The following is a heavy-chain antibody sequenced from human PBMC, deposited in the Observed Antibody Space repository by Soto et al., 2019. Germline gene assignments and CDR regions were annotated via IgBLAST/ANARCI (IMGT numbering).Heavy chain of an antibody. Sequence: SETLSLTCTVSDGSISSYYWSWIRQPPGKGLEWIGYIYYSGSTNYNPSLKSRVTISVDTSKKQFSLRLASVTTPDTAVYYCARDPYTYKYRGLENWGRGTLVTVAS. CDR3: ARDPYTYKYRGLEN. CDR2: IYYSGST. CDR1: DGSISSYY. J-gene: IGHJ4*02. V-gene: IGHV4-59*01. D-gene: IGHD3-10*01.